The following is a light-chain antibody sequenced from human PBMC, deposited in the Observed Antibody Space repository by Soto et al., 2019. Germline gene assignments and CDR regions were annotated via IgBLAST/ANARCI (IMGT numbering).Light chain of an antibody. CDR3: QQYNSYSPT. CDR2: KAS. J-gene: IGKJ1*01. Sequence: DIQMTPSPSPLSASVGDRVTITCRASQGIRNELGWYQQKPGKAPKRLIYKASRLESGVPSRFSGSGSETEFTLTISGLRPGDSATYYCQQYNSYSPTFGQGTKVDIK. V-gene: IGKV1-5*03. CDR1: QGIRNE.